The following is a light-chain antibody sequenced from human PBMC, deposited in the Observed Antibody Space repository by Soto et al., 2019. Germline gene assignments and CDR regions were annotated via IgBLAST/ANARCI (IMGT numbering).Light chain of an antibody. CDR1: QSVSSSY. J-gene: IGKJ2*01. CDR2: GAS. Sequence: EIVLTQSPGTLSLSPGERATLSCRASQSVSSSYLAWYQQKPGQAPRPLIYGASSRATGIPDRFSGSGSGTDFTPTISRLEPEDFAVYYCQQYVSSPPYTFGQGTKLEIK. CDR3: QQYVSSPPYT. V-gene: IGKV3-20*01.